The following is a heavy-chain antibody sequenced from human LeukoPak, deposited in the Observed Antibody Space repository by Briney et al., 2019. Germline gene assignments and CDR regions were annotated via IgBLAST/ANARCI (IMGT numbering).Heavy chain of an antibody. V-gene: IGHV3-30*18. CDR1: GFTFSNYG. CDR2: ISYDESNK. CDR3: AKDGWDILTGYYMGPDY. D-gene: IGHD3-9*01. J-gene: IGHJ4*02. Sequence: PGGSLRLSCAASGFTFSNYGMHWVRQAPGKGLEWVAVISYDESNKYYVDSVKGRFTISRDNSKNTLYLQMNSLRAEDTAVYYCAKDGWDILTGYYMGPDYWGQGTLVTVSS.